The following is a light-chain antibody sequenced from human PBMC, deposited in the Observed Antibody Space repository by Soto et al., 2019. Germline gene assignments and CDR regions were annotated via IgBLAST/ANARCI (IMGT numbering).Light chain of an antibody. CDR3: CSYAGSYTYV. CDR1: SSDVGGYNY. CDR2: DVS. Sequence: QSVLTQPRSVSGSPGQSVTISCTGTSSDVGGYNYVSWYQQHPGKAPKLMIYDVSKRPPGVPDRFSGSKSGNTASLTISGLQAEDEADYYCCSYAGSYTYVFGTGTQLTV. V-gene: IGLV2-11*01. J-gene: IGLJ1*01.